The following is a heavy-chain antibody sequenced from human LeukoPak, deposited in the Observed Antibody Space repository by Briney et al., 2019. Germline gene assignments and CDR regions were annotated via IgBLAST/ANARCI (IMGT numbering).Heavy chain of an antibody. CDR2: IYQSGST. CDR1: GGSISSGGYY. CDR3: ARWYSNYDKSNY. V-gene: IGHV4-30-2*01. J-gene: IGHJ4*02. Sequence: PSETLSLTCTVSGGSISSGGYYWSWIRQPPGKGQEWIGYIYQSGSTYYNPSLKSRVTISVDRSKNQFSLKLSSVTAADTAVYYCARWYSNYDKSNYWGQGTLVTVSS. D-gene: IGHD4-11*01.